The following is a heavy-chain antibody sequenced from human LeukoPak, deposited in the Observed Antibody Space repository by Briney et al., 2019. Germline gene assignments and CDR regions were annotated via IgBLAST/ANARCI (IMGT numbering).Heavy chain of an antibody. V-gene: IGHV3-7*01. Sequence: GGSLRLSCAASGLTFSSYWMSWVRQAPGKGLEWVASIKEDGSEKYYVDSVKGRFTISRDNAKNSLYLQMNSLRAEDTAVYCCARHAHYGSNLFDYWGQGTLVTVSS. J-gene: IGHJ4*02. D-gene: IGHD4/OR15-4a*01. CDR1: GLTFSSYW. CDR2: IKEDGSEK. CDR3: ARHAHYGSNLFDY.